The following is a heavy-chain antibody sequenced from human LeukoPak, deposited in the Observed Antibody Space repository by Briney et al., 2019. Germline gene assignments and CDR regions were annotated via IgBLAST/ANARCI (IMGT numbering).Heavy chain of an antibody. V-gene: IGHV1-8*01. Sequence: ASVKVSCKASGYTFTSYDINWVRQATGQGLEWMGWMNPNSGNTGYAQKFQGRVTMTRNTSISIAYMELSSLRSEDTAVYYCARALDYGDYEVRDWFDPWGQGTLVTVSS. D-gene: IGHD4-17*01. J-gene: IGHJ5*02. CDR3: ARALDYGDYEVRDWFDP. CDR1: GYTFTSYD. CDR2: MNPNSGNT.